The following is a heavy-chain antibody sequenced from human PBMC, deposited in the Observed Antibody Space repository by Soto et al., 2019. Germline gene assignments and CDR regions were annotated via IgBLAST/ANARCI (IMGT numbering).Heavy chain of an antibody. J-gene: IGHJ6*02. CDR2: ISSRSDTL. CDR1: GFTFSAYA. V-gene: IGHV3-48*02. CDR3: ARDWDIVILSVPIPNYNYGMDV. Sequence: GGSLRLSCEGSGFTFSAYALNWVRQAPGKGLEWVSYISSRSDTLYYADSVKGRFTISRDNAKNSVYLQVNNLRDEDTAVYYCARDWDIVILSVPIPNYNYGMDVWGQGTTVTVSS. D-gene: IGHD2-15*01.